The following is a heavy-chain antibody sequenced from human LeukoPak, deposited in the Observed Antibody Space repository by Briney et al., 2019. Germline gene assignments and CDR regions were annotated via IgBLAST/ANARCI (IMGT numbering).Heavy chain of an antibody. CDR2: IYYSGST. Sequence: SETLSLTCTVSGGSISSSSYYWGWIRQPPGKGLEWIGSIYYSGSTSYNPSLKSRVTISVDTSKNQFSLKLSSVTAADTAVYYCARHIAAAGTDFDYWGQGTLVTVSS. J-gene: IGHJ4*02. CDR1: GGSISSSSYY. V-gene: IGHV4-39*01. CDR3: ARHIAAAGTDFDY. D-gene: IGHD6-13*01.